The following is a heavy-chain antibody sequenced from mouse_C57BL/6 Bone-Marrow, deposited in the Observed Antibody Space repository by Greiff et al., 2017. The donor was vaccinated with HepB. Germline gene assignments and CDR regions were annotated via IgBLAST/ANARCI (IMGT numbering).Heavy chain of an antibody. CDR3: ARHVPYSAYFDV. CDR2: ISSGGSYT. Sequence: EVMLVESGGDLVKPGGSLKLSCAASGFTFSSYGMSWVRQTPDKRLEWVATISSGGSYTYYPDSVKGRFTISRDNAKNTLYLQMSSLKSEDTAMYYCARHVPYSAYFDVWGTGTTVTVSS. V-gene: IGHV5-6*01. CDR1: GFTFSSYG. D-gene: IGHD3-1*01. J-gene: IGHJ1*03.